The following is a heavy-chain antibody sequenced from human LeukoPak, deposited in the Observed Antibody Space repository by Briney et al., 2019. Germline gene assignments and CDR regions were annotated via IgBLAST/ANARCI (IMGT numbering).Heavy chain of an antibody. J-gene: IGHJ5*02. CDR3: ARGRGYCSGGSCYWFDP. Sequence: SETLSLTCTVSGGSISSYDWSWIRQPPGKGLEWIGYIYYSGSTNYNPSLKSRVTISVDTSKNQFSLKLSSVTAADTAVYYCARGRGYCSGGSCYWFDPWGQGTLITVSS. CDR1: GGSISSYD. D-gene: IGHD2-15*01. V-gene: IGHV4-59*12. CDR2: IYYSGST.